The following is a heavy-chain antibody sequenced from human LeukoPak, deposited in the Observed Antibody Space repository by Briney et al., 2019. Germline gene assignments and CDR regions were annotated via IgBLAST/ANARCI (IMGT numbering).Heavy chain of an antibody. Sequence: GGSLRLSCAASGLTVSRNYMSWVRQAPGKGLEWVSVLYSDGSTYHADSVKGRFTISRDNSKNTLYLQMNSLRVEDTAVYYCARCTTGRTFGSLREIKRSREIDYWGQGTLVTVSS. J-gene: IGHJ4*02. CDR3: ARCTTGRTFGSLREIKRSREIDY. CDR1: GLTVSRNY. CDR2: LYSDGST. V-gene: IGHV3-53*01. D-gene: IGHD1-1*01.